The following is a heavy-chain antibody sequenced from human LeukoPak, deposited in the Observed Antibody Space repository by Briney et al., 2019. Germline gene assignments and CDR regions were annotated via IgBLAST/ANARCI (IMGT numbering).Heavy chain of an antibody. CDR1: GFTFSSYA. V-gene: IGHV3-23*01. Sequence: GGSLRLSCAASGFTFSSYAMSWVRQAPGKGLEWVSAISGSGGSTYYADSVKGRFTISRDNSKNTLYLQMNSLRAEDTAVYYCAKGGVFWSGLNWFDPWGQGTLVTVSS. J-gene: IGHJ5*02. CDR2: ISGSGGST. D-gene: IGHD3-3*01. CDR3: AKGGVFWSGLNWFDP.